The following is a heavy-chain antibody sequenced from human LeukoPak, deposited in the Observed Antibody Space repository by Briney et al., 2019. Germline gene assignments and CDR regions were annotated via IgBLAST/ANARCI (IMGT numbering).Heavy chain of an antibody. J-gene: IGHJ6*04. V-gene: IGHV1-69*06. CDR3: ARGGYCSGGSCYMLGDYYGMDV. Sequence: GASVKVSCKASGGTFSSYAISWVRQAPGQGLELMGGIIPIFGTANYAQKFQGRVTITADKSTSTAYMELSSLRSEDTAVYYCARGGYCSGGSCYMLGDYYGMDVWGKGTTVTVSS. CDR2: IIPIFGTA. CDR1: GGTFSSYA. D-gene: IGHD2-15*01.